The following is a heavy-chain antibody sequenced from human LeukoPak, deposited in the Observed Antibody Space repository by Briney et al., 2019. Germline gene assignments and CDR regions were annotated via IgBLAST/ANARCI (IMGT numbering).Heavy chain of an antibody. CDR2: ISSRTI. Sequence: GGSLRLSCAASGVSFTDYTMNWVRQGPGKGLEWVSHISSRTISYAESLKGRFTISRDNAKNSLYLQMNSLSAEDTAVYYCVRDYRYAFDYWGQGALVTVSS. D-gene: IGHD1-1*01. CDR1: GVSFTDYT. V-gene: IGHV3-48*01. J-gene: IGHJ4*02. CDR3: VRDYRYAFDY.